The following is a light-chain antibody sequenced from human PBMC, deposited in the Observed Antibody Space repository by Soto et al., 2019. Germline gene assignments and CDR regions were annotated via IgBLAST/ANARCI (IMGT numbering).Light chain of an antibody. Sequence: EIRMTQSPAILSVSPGESATLSCRASQSVSSHVVWYQQKPGQAPRLPISDSSTTGFPARFSGSGSGTEFTLTISSLQSDDSAIYYCQQFGDWPSFGLGTKLEI. CDR2: DSS. CDR1: QSVSSH. CDR3: QQFGDWPS. J-gene: IGKJ1*01. V-gene: IGKV3-15*01.